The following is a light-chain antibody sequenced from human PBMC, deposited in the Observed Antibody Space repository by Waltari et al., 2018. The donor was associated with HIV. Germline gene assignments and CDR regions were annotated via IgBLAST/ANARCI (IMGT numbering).Light chain of an antibody. V-gene: IGLV1-44*01. CDR1: YSTIGSYT. Sequence: QSVLTQTPSLSGTPGQRFTISCSGGYSTIGSYTVNWYQQFPGTAPRLLIYSNNQRPSGVPDRFSGSKSGTSASLVISELQSQDEADYHCAAWDDSLHGELFGGGTKLTVL. CDR2: SNN. J-gene: IGLJ2*01. CDR3: AAWDDSLHGEL.